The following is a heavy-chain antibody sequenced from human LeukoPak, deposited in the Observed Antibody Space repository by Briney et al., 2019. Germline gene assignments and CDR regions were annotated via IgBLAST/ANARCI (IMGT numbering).Heavy chain of an antibody. Sequence: GGSLRLSCAVSGFKFKSYWMSWVRQAQGRGLEWVATIKQDGSDRYYVDSVKGRFTISRDNTKNSMDLQMNSRRAEDTAVYYCARGHYGMDVWGQGTTVTVSS. CDR3: ARGHYGMDV. CDR2: IKQDGSDR. V-gene: IGHV3-7*05. CDR1: GFKFKSYW. J-gene: IGHJ6*02.